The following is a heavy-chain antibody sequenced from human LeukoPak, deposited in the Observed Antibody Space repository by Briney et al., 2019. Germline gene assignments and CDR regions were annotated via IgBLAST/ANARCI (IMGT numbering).Heavy chain of an antibody. J-gene: IGHJ6*02. Sequence: PSETLSLTCTVSGGSISSGGHYWSWIRQHPGKGLEWIGYIYYSGSTYYNPSLKSRVTISVDTSKNQFSLKLSSVAAADTAVYYCARGPSSFGGVIVAPYYYGMDVWGQGTTVTVSS. CDR2: IYYSGST. V-gene: IGHV4-31*03. CDR3: ARGPSSFGGVIVAPYYYGMDV. D-gene: IGHD3-16*02. CDR1: GGSISSGGHY.